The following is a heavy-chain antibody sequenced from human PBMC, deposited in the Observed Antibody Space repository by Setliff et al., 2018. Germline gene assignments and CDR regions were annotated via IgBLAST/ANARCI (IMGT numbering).Heavy chain of an antibody. CDR2: IFPKFGTA. CDR1: GGTFDNFA. V-gene: IGHV1-69*13. J-gene: IGHJ5*02. Sequence: SVKVSCKASGGTFDNFAITWVRQAPGQGLEWMGRIFPKFGTANYAQKFQDRVAITADESTSTGYMEINGLTSEDTAVYYCARGVVVVVAATSNYFDPWGQGTLVTVSS. CDR3: ARGVVVVVAATSNYFDP. D-gene: IGHD2-15*01.